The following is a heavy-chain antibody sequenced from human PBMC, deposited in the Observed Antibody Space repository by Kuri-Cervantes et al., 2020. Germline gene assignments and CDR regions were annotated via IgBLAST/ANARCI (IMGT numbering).Heavy chain of an antibody. J-gene: IGHJ3*02. CDR1: GFTFDDYA. Sequence: LKISCAASGFTFDDYAMQWVRQAPGKGLEWVSGISWNSGSIGYADSVKGRFTISRDNAKNSLYLQMNSLRAEDTAVYYCAKLGYGDYTSLDAFDIWGQGTMVTVSS. CDR2: ISWNSGSI. V-gene: IGHV3-9*01. D-gene: IGHD4-17*01. CDR3: AKLGYGDYTSLDAFDI.